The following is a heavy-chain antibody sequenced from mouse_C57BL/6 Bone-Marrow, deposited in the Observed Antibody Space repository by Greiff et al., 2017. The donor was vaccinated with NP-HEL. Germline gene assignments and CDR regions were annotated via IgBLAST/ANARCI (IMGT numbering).Heavy chain of an antibody. CDR3: ARDNYDVEYAMDY. Sequence: EVKLVESGGGLVKPGGSLKLSCAASGFTFSSYAMSWVRQTPEKRLEWVATISDGGSYTYYPDNVKCRFTISRDNAKNNLYLQMSHLKSEDTAMYYCARDNYDVEYAMDYWGQGTSVTVSS. V-gene: IGHV5-4*01. CDR2: ISDGGSYT. J-gene: IGHJ4*01. CDR1: GFTFSSYA. D-gene: IGHD2-3*01.